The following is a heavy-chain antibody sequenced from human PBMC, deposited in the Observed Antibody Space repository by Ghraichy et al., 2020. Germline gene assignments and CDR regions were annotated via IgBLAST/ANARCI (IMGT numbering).Heavy chain of an antibody. J-gene: IGHJ4*02. D-gene: IGHD2-2*02. CDR1: GFTFSSYA. CDR2: ISGSGGST. CDR3: AKVWRKCSTSCYTAPIDY. V-gene: IGHV3-23*01. Sequence: GGSLRLSCAASGFTFSSYAMSWVRQAPGKGLEWVSAISGSGGSTYYADSVKGRFTISRDNSKNTLYLQMNSLRAEDTAVYYCAKVWRKCSTSCYTAPIDYWGQGTLVTVSS.